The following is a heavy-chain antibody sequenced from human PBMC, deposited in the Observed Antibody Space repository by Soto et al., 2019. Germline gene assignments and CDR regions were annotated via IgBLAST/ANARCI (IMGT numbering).Heavy chain of an antibody. Sequence: PGGSLRLSCAASGFIFSSYAMHWVRQAPGKGLEWVAVISYDGSNKYYADSVKGRFTISRDNSKNTLYLQMNSLRAEDTAVYYCARGGERVPRPDLLAAEYFQHWGQGTLVTVSS. CDR1: GFIFSSYA. V-gene: IGHV3-30-3*01. CDR2: ISYDGSNK. J-gene: IGHJ1*01. D-gene: IGHD3-10*01. CDR3: ARGGERVPRPDLLAAEYFQH.